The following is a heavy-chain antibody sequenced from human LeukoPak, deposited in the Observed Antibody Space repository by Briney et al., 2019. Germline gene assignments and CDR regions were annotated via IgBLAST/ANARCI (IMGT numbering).Heavy chain of an antibody. V-gene: IGHV1-18*01. CDR3: ARDLTVRGARRNNWFDP. J-gene: IGHJ5*02. CDR1: GYTFTSYG. CDR2: ISAYNGNT. D-gene: IGHD3-10*01. Sequence: ASVKVSCKASGYTFTSYGISWVRQAPGQGLEWMGWISAYNGNTNYAQKLQGRVTMTTDTSTSTAYMELRSLRSDDTAVYYCARDLTVRGARRNNWFDPWGQGTLVTVSS.